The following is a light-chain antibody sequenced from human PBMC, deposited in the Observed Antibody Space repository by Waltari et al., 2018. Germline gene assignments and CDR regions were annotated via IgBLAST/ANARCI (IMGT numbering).Light chain of an antibody. Sequence: DIQVSQSPSSLSASVGDRVTITCRTSHDINIYLDWYQQKPGKAPKLLIYYANNLPSGVPSRFSGSGSGTDFSLTISSLQPEDFATYYCQQGKTAPYSFGQGTEVEIK. CDR2: YAN. CDR3: QQGKTAPYS. J-gene: IGKJ2*03. V-gene: IGKV1-39*01. CDR1: HDINIY.